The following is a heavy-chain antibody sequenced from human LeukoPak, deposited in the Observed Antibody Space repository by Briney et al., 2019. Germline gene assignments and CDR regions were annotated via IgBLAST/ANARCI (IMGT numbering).Heavy chain of an antibody. CDR3: GLAAYYYDSSGSDDAFDT. J-gene: IGHJ3*02. CDR1: VFNLNKYA. CDR2: ISSNGGST. D-gene: IGHD3-22*01. Sequence: GGALRLSCSASVFNLNKYAMNWVRQAPGKGLEYVSAISSNGGSTYYADSVKGRCTISRDNSKNTLYLQMSSLRAEDTAVYYCGLAAYYYDSSGSDDAFDTWGQGTMVIVSS. V-gene: IGHV3-64D*08.